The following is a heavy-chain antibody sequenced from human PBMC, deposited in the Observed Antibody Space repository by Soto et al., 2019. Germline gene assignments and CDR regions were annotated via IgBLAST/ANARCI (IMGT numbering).Heavy chain of an antibody. Sequence: SPGRGLEWMGCISAYNGNTNYAQKLQGRVTMSTATSRRTAYMELRSLSSDDTAVYYCARVLFSSSWYYLDCWGQGTMVTVSS. D-gene: IGHD6-13*01. CDR2: ISAYNGNT. V-gene: IGHV1-18*01. CDR3: ARVLFSSSWYYLDC. J-gene: IGHJ4*02.